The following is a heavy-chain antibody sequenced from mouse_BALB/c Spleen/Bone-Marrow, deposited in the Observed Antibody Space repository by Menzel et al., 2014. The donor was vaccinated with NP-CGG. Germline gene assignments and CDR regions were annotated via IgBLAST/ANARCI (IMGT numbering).Heavy chain of an antibody. CDR3: ARGANFAWFSL. D-gene: IGHD4-1*01. CDR2: ISRVRSTI. J-gene: IGHJ3*02. CDR1: GLTFSSFG. V-gene: IGHV5-17*02. Sequence: EVKLEGSGGGLVQPGGSRKLSCASSGLTFSSFGMHWVRQAPEKGLDLVAYISRVRSTIYYADTVKVRFTISRDNTKNPLFLQKASLRSDNRAMCDCARGANFAWFSLLGQATLVAIS.